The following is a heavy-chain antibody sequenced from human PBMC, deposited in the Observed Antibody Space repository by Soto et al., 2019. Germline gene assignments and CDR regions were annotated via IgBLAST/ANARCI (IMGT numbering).Heavy chain of an antibody. Sequence: PGCCLGLSCAASRFTVSSYVMIVVCQAQGKGLEWVSAISGSGGSTYYADSVRGRFTISRDNAKNSLYLQMSSLRAEDTAIYYCASERLCGADCYFFDNWGQGTQVTVSS. J-gene: IGHJ4*02. CDR3: ASERLCGADCYFFDN. D-gene: IGHD2-21*02. CDR1: RFTVSSYV. V-gene: IGHV3-23*01. CDR2: ISGSGGST.